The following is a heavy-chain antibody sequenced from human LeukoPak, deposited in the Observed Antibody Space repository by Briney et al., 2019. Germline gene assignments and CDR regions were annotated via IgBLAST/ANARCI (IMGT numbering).Heavy chain of an antibody. Sequence: GASVKVSCKASGYTFTSYYMHWVRQAPGQGLEWMGIINPSGGNTSYAQKFQGRVTMTRDMSTSTVYMQLSSLRSEDTAVYYCAREPFYYYDSSGYYYEHVGFDYWGQGTLVTVSS. D-gene: IGHD3-22*01. CDR1: GYTFTSYY. CDR3: AREPFYYYDSSGYYYEHVGFDY. V-gene: IGHV1-46*01. CDR2: INPSGGNT. J-gene: IGHJ4*02.